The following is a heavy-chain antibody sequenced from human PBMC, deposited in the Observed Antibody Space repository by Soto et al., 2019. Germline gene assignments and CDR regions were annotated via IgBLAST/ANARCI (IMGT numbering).Heavy chain of an antibody. D-gene: IGHD3-3*01. CDR2: IYYSGST. Sequence: SETLSLTCTVSGGSISSGGYYWSWIRQHPGKGLEWIGYIYYSGSTYYNPSLKSRVTISVDTSKNQFSLKLSSVTAADTAVYYCARYFGVALDAFDIWGQGSMVTVSS. J-gene: IGHJ3*02. CDR1: GGSISSGGYY. V-gene: IGHV4-31*03. CDR3: ARYFGVALDAFDI.